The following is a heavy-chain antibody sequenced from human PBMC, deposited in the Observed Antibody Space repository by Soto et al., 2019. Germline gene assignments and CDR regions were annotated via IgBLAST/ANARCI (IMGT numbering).Heavy chain of an antibody. J-gene: IGHJ3*02. D-gene: IGHD2-21*01. CDR1: GFTFTSYS. V-gene: IGHV3-48*01. CDR3: ARDDSFAFDI. CDR2: IRGTT. Sequence: GSLRLSCAASGFTFTSYSMNWVRQAPGKGLEWVSYIRGTTHYADSVKGRFTLSRDNARSSLYLQMNSLRADDTAVYYCARDDSFAFDIWGQGTMVTVSS.